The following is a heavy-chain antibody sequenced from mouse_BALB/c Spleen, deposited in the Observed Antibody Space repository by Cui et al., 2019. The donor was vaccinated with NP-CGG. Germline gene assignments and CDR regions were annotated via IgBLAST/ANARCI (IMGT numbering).Heavy chain of an antibody. Sequence: QVQLQQPRAELVKHGASVKLPCTATGSTFNSCLLHWVKQRPGRGLEWIGRIDPNSGGTKYNEKFKSKATLTVDKPSSTAYMQLSSLTSEDSAVYYCARYDYYGSSYFDYWGQGTTLTVSS. V-gene: IGHV1-72*01. CDR2: IDPNSGGT. J-gene: IGHJ2*01. CDR3: ARYDYYGSSYFDY. CDR1: GSTFNSCL. D-gene: IGHD1-1*01.